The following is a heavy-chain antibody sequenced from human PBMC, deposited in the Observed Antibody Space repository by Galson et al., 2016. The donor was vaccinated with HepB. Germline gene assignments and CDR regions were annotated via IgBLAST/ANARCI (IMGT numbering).Heavy chain of an antibody. CDR2: ISSAGARS. J-gene: IGHJ4*02. D-gene: IGHD7-27*01. CDR1: GFIFSNYA. CDR3: VTAGDRPGATTVY. V-gene: IGHV3-23*01. Sequence: SLRLSCAASGFIFSNYAMNWVRQAPGKGLEWVAAISSAGARSDYADSVKGRFTISRDNSRSTVSLEMVSLTADDTAVYYCVTAGDRPGATTVYWGQGTLVTVSS.